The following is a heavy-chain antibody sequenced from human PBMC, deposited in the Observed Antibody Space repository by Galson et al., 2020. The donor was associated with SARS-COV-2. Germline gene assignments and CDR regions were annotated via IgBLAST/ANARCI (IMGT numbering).Heavy chain of an antibody. J-gene: IGHJ5*02. V-gene: IGHV4-59*11. CDR1: GDSITNSHD. D-gene: IGHD1-26*01. Sequence: SETLSLTCTVSGDSITNSHDWNWIRQPPGKGLEWIGYMYYTGGTNYNPSLKGRVTISVDTSKNQFSLKLRSVTAADKALYYCARDMTGSYYVLGFHPWGQGTLVTVSS. CDR2: MYYTGGT. CDR3: ARDMTGSYYVLGFHP.